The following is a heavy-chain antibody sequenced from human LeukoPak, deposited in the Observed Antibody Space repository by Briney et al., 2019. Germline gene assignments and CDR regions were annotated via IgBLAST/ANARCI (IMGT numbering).Heavy chain of an antibody. D-gene: IGHD3-3*01. CDR3: ARDRYDFWILGCDY. CDR2: ISYDGSNK. CDR1: GFTFSSYA. V-gene: IGHV3-30*04. J-gene: IGHJ4*02. Sequence: PGGSLRLSCAASGFTFSSYAMHWVRQAPGKGLEWVAVISYDGSNKYYADSVKGRFTISRDNSKNTLYLQMNSLRAEDTAVYYCARDRYDFWILGCDYWGQGTLVTVSS.